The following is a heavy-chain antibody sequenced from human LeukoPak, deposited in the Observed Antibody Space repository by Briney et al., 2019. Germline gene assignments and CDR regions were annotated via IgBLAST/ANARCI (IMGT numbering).Heavy chain of an antibody. D-gene: IGHD6-19*01. CDR2: INSDGSST. CDR3: ARGNIAVAGGAFDI. Sequence: GGSLRLSCAASGFTFSSYWMHWVRQAPGKGLVWVSRINSDGSSTSYADSVKGRFTISRDSAKNTLYLQMNSLRAEDTAVYYCARGNIAVAGGAFDIWGQGTMVTVSS. V-gene: IGHV3-74*01. CDR1: GFTFSSYW. J-gene: IGHJ3*02.